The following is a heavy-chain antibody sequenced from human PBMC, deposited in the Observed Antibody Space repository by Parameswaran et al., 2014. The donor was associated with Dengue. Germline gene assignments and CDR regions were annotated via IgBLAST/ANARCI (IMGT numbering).Heavy chain of an antibody. Sequence: VRQMPGKGLEWVAVISYDGSNKYYADSVKGRFTISRDNSKNTLYLQMNSLRAEDTAVYYCARDWDTAMGFYYYYGMDVWGQGTTVTVSS. CDR2: ISYDGSNK. J-gene: IGHJ6*02. V-gene: IGHV3-30-3*01. CDR3: ARDWDTAMGFYYYYGMDV. D-gene: IGHD5-18*01.